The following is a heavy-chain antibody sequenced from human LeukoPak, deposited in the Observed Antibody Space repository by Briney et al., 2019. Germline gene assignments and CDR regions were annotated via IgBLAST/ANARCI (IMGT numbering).Heavy chain of an antibody. D-gene: IGHD3-3*02. CDR1: GGSISPYY. J-gene: IGHJ6*03. CDR2: IYYSGST. V-gene: IGHV4-59*01. Sequence: SETLSLTCTVFGGSISPYYWSWIRQPPGKGLEWIGYIYYSGSTNYNPSLKSRVTISVDTSKNQFSLKLSSVTAADTAMYFCARAFYPGYYSYMAVWGKGTTVTVSS. CDR3: ARAFYPGYYSYMAV.